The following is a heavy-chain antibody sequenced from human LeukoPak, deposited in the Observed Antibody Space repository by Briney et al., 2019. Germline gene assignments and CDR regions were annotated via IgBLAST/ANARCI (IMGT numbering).Heavy chain of an antibody. CDR1: GGSISSYY. V-gene: IGHV4-59*01. CDR2: IYYSGST. D-gene: IGHD3-3*01. Sequence: SETLSLTCTVSGGSISSYYWSWIRQPPGKGLEWIGYIYYSGSTNYNPSLKSRATILLDTSENQFSLKLRSVTTADTAVYYCARYRPSESRSGEVTSLDYWGQGTLVTVSS. CDR3: ARYRPSESRSGEVTSLDY. J-gene: IGHJ4*02.